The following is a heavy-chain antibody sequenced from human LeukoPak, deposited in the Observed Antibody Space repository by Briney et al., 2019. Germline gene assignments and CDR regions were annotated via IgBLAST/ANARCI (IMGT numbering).Heavy chain of an antibody. CDR1: GGSISSYY. CDR2: IYSTGSA. CDR3: ARHPASYGGNPP. J-gene: IGHJ5*02. V-gene: IGHV4-4*07. D-gene: IGHD4-23*01. Sequence: SETLSLTCTVSGGSISSYYWSWIRQPAGKGLEWIGRIYSTGSANYNPSLKSRVTMSVDTSENQFSLKLSSVTAADTAVYYCARHPASYGGNPPWGQGTLVTVSS.